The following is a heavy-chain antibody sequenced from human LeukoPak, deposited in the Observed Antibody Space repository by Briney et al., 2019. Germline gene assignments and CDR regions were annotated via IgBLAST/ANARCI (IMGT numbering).Heavy chain of an antibody. J-gene: IGHJ5*02. V-gene: IGHV4-30-4*01. CDR2: IYYSGST. CDR1: GGSISSGDYY. Sequence: PSETLSLTCTVSGGSISSGDYYWSWIRQPPGKGLEWIGYIYYSGSTYYNPSLKSRVTISVDTSKNQFSLKLSSVTAADTAVYYCARGSMIVVSNWFDPWGQGTLVTVSS. CDR3: ARGSMIVVSNWFDP. D-gene: IGHD3-22*01.